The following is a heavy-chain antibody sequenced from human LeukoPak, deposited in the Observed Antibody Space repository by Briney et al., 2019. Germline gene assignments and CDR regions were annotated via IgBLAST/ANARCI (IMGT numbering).Heavy chain of an antibody. CDR1: GYTLTELS. CDR2: FDPEDGET. J-gene: IGHJ4*02. V-gene: IGHV1-24*01. Sequence: GASVKVSCKVSGYTLTELSMHWVRQAPGKGLEWMGGFDPEDGETIYAQKFQGRVTMTEDTSTDTAYMELSSLRSEDTAVYYCATVLRLRFLEWLPHFDYWGQGTLVTVSS. D-gene: IGHD3-3*01. CDR3: ATVLRLRFLEWLPHFDY.